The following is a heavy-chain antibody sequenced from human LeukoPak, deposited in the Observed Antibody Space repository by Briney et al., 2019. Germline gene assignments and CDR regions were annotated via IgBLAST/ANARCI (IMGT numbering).Heavy chain of an antibody. D-gene: IGHD3-22*01. CDR3: ARDQWFDGFDL. CDR2: VSGGGTDA. J-gene: IGHJ4*02. CDR1: GFNFSAHL. V-gene: IGHV3-23*01. Sequence: GGSLRLSCTGSGFNFSAHLMTWVRQVPGKGLEWISSVSGGGTDAYYADSVKGRFIVSRDDSKSTIYLVMKGLTVEDTATYFCARDQWFDGFDLWGQGTLATVSS.